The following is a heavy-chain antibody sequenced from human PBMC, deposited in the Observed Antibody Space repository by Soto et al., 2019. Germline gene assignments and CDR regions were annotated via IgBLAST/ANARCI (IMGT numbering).Heavy chain of an antibody. CDR3: VRHRVSDMLTGAFDP. J-gene: IGHJ5*02. CDR1: GGSIAGSTYY. V-gene: IGHV4-39*01. D-gene: IGHD3-9*01. Sequence: LQASGPRLLKPSETLSLTCSVSGGSIAGSTYYWGWLRQSAGKGLEWIGSVDYGGITYYSPSLTSRLPISVESSTTQLSLRLTSLTAADTSLYYCVRHRVSDMLTGAFDPWGNGVLVSVSS. CDR2: VDYGGIT.